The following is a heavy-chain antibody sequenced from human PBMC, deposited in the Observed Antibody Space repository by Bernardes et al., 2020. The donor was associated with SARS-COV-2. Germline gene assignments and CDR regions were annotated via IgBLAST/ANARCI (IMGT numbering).Heavy chain of an antibody. CDR3: ARDWRHYDFWSGYLTEPYYYYYYGMDV. D-gene: IGHD3-3*01. V-gene: IGHV3-30*03. J-gene: IGHJ6*02. CDR1: GFTFSSYG. Sequence: GGSLRLSCAASGFTFSSYGKHWVRQAPGKGLEWVAVISYDGSNKYYADSVKGRFTISRDNSKNTLYLQMNSLRAEDTAVYYCARDWRHYDFWSGYLTEPYYYYYYGMDVWGQGTTVTVSS. CDR2: ISYDGSNK.